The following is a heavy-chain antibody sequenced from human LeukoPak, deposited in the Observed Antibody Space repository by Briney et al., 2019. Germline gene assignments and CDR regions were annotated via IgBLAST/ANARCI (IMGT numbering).Heavy chain of an antibody. Sequence: ASVKVSCKASGYTFTSYDISWVRQAPGQGLEWMGWINPNSGGTNYAQKFQGRVTMTRDTSISTAYMELSRLRSDDTAVYYCARGNMVRGVIITVGLLDYWGQGILVTVSS. D-gene: IGHD3-10*01. J-gene: IGHJ4*02. V-gene: IGHV1-2*02. CDR1: GYTFTSYD. CDR2: INPNSGGT. CDR3: ARGNMVRGVIITVGLLDY.